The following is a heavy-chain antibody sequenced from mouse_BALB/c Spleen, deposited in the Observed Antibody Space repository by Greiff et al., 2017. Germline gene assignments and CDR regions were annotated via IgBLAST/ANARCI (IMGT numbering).Heavy chain of an antibody. Sequence: QVQLKESGAELVRPGSSVKISCKASGYAFSSYWMNWVKQRPGQGLEWIGQIYPGDGDTNYNGKFKGKATLTADKSSSTAYMQLSSLTSEDSAVYFCARPGSDSYAMDYWGQGTTLTVSS. J-gene: IGHJ4*01. V-gene: IGHV1-80*01. CDR3: ARPGSDSYAMDY. CDR2: IYPGDGDT. CDR1: GYAFSSYW. D-gene: IGHD4-1*01.